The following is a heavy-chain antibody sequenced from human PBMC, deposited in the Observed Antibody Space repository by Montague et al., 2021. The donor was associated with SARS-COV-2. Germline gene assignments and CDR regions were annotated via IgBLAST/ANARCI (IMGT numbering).Heavy chain of an antibody. CDR2: IHYSGST. CDR1: GGSISSSSYY. V-gene: IGHV4-31*03. D-gene: IGHD1-26*01. J-gene: IGHJ5*02. CDR3: ARDGTAGDWFDP. Sequence: TLSLTCTVSGGSISSSSYYWGWIRQPPGKGLEWIGYIHYSGSTDYNPSLNSRVSISVDTSKNQFSLKLRSVTAADTAVYFCARDGTAGDWFDPWGQGTLVTVSS.